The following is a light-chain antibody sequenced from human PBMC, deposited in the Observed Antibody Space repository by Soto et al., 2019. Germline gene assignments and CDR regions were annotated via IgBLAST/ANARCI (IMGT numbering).Light chain of an antibody. CDR2: AAS. J-gene: IGKJ1*01. CDR1: QGIKND. V-gene: IGKV1-6*01. Sequence: AIQMTQSPSSLSASVGDRVTITCRASQGIKNDLGWYQQKPGKAPKLLIYAASSLQSGVPSRYSSSGSGTDFTLTISSLQPEDFATYYCLQDYKYPWTFGQGTQVEIK. CDR3: LQDYKYPWT.